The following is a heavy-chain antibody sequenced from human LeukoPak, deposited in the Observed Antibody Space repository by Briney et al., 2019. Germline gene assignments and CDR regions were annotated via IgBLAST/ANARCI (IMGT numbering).Heavy chain of an antibody. Sequence: GASVKVSCKASGYTFTSYYMHWVRQAPGQGLEWMGIINPSGGSTSYAQKFQGRVTMTRDTSTSTVYKELSSLRSEDTAVYYCARSLWFGELLRALLGYWGQGTLVTVSS. CDR3: ARSLWFGELLRALLGY. V-gene: IGHV1-46*01. J-gene: IGHJ4*02. CDR2: INPSGGST. D-gene: IGHD3-10*01. CDR1: GYTFTSYY.